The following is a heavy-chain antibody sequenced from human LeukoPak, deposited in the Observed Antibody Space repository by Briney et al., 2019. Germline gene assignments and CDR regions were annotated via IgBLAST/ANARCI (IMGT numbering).Heavy chain of an antibody. CDR2: INHSGST. D-gene: IGHD3-22*01. CDR1: GGSFSGYC. CDR3: ARGRYGSRYDSSGYYSKTVDY. V-gene: IGHV4-34*01. J-gene: IGHJ4*02. Sequence: SETLSLTCAVYGGSFSGYCWSWIRQPPGKGLEWIGEINHSGSTNYNPSLKSRVTISVDTSKNQFSLKLSPVTAADTAVYYCARGRYGSRYDSSGYYSKTVDYWGQGPLVTVSS.